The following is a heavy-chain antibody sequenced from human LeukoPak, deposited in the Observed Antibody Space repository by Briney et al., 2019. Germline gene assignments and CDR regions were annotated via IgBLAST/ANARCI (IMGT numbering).Heavy chain of an antibody. V-gene: IGHV4-34*01. CDR2: INHSGST. Sequence: SETLSLTCAVYGGSFSGYYWSWIRQPPGKGLEWIGEINHSGSTNYNPSLKSRVTISVDTSKNQFSLKLSSVTAAATAVYYCARGRIVVVPAAPRRYYYYGMDVWGQGTTVTVSS. D-gene: IGHD2-2*01. CDR3: ARGRIVVVPAAPRRYYYYGMDV. J-gene: IGHJ6*02. CDR1: GGSFSGYY.